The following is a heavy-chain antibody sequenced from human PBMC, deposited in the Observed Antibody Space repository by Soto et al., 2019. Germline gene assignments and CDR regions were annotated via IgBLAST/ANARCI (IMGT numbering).Heavy chain of an antibody. CDR2: KNPNNGNT. V-gene: IGHV1-8*01. D-gene: IGHD2-8*01. CDR3: ARGKRGYCTDGVCYRLGWFDP. Sequence: QVQLVQSGAEVKKPGASMKVSCKASGYTFTSYDINWVRQATGQGLEWMGWKNPNNGNTGYAQRFQGRVSMTRNTSISTAYMELSSLRSEDTAVYYCARGKRGYCTDGVCYRLGWFDPWGQGTLVTVSS. J-gene: IGHJ5*02. CDR1: GYTFTSYD.